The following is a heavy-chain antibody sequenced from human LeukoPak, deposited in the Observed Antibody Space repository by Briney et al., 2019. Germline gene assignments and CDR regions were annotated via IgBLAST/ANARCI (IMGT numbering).Heavy chain of an antibody. V-gene: IGHV3-73*01. D-gene: IGHD6-13*01. Sequence: GGSLRLSCAASGFTFSGSSIHWVRQASGKGLEWVGLIRTKANSYATAYAAPVTGRFTISRDDSKDTSYLQMNSLKTEDTALYFCTTSYSGNSWYDWFGPWGQGTLVTVSS. CDR2: IRTKANSYAT. CDR3: TTSYSGNSWYDWFGP. CDR1: GFTFSGSS. J-gene: IGHJ5*02.